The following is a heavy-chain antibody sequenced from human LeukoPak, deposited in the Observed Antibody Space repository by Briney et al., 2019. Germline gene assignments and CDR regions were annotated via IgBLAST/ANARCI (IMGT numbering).Heavy chain of an antibody. CDR3: ARADGSSSINYYYLDV. CDR1: GGSISSYY. Sequence: SETLSLTCTVSGGSISSYYWSWIRQPAGKGLEWIGRIYSSGSPNYNPSLKSRVTMSVDTSKNQFSLKLSSVTAADTAVYYCARADGSSSINYYYLDVWGKGTTVTVSS. CDR2: IYSSGSP. D-gene: IGHD6-6*01. V-gene: IGHV4-4*07. J-gene: IGHJ6*03.